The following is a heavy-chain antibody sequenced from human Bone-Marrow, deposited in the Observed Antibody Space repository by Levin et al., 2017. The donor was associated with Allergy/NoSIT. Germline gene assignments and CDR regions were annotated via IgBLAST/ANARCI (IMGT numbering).Heavy chain of an antibody. CDR3: VPQDGNWVFDS. CDR1: GGSFSGYY. J-gene: IGHJ4*02. Sequence: PSETLSLTCAVSGGSFSGYYWSWIRQSPGKGLEWIGEINPSGSPNYNPPFKSRASMSLDTSKNQFSLRLTSMTAADTAVYYCVPQDGNWVFDSWGQGTLLTVSS. V-gene: IGHV4-34*01. D-gene: IGHD4-23*01. CDR2: INPSGSP.